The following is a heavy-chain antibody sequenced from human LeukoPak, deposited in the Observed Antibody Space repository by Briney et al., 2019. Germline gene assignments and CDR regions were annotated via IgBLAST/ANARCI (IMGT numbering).Heavy chain of an antibody. CDR3: ARGYCSGGSCYSSYYYSYMDV. CDR1: GGSISSSSYY. V-gene: IGHV4-39*07. J-gene: IGHJ6*03. CDR2: INYSGST. D-gene: IGHD2-15*01. Sequence: PSETLSLTCTVSGGSISSSSYYWGWIRQPPGKGLEWTGSINYSGSTYYNPSLKSRVTISVDRSKNQFSLKLSSVTAADTAVYYCARGYCSGGSCYSSYYYSYMDVWGKGTTVTVSS.